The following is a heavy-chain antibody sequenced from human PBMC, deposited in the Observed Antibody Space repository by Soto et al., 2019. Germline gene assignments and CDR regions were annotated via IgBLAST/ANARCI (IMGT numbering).Heavy chain of an antibody. CDR2: IKQDGSEK. J-gene: IGHJ6*03. CDR3: ARGGVSYNDYMDV. V-gene: IGHV3-7*01. CDR1: GFTFSSYW. Sequence: EVQLVESGGGLVQPGGSLRLSCAGCGFTFSSYWMSWVRQAPGKGLEWVANIKQDGSEKYYVDSGKGRFTISRDNAKNSLYLQMNSLRAEDTAVYYCARGGVSYNDYMDVWGKGTTVTVSS.